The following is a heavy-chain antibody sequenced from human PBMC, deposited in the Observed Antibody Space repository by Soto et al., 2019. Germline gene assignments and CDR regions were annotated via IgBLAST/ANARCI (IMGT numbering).Heavy chain of an antibody. D-gene: IGHD4-4*01. J-gene: IGHJ4*02. CDR2: INHSGST. V-gene: IGHV4-34*01. CDR3: ARGRTTVTTSFERLNFDY. CDR1: GGSFSGYY. Sequence: QVQLQQWGAGLLKPSETLSLTCAVYGGSFSGYYWSWIRQPPGKGLEWIGEINHSGSTNYNPSLNSRVTISVDTSKNQFSLKLSSVTAADTAVYYCARGRTTVTTSFERLNFDYWGQGTLVTVSS.